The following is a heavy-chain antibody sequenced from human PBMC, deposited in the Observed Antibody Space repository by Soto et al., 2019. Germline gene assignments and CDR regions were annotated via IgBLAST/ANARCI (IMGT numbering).Heavy chain of an antibody. CDR3: ARDPETYSSSSGGEMDV. Sequence: EVQLVESGGGLVQPGGSLRLSCAASGFTFSSYWMSWVRQAPGKGLEWVANIKQDGSEKYYVDSVKGRFTTSRDNAKNSLYLQMNSLRAEDTAVYYCARDPETYSSSSGGEMDVWGKGTTVTVSS. D-gene: IGHD6-6*01. CDR1: GFTFSSYW. V-gene: IGHV3-7*01. J-gene: IGHJ6*04. CDR2: IKQDGSEK.